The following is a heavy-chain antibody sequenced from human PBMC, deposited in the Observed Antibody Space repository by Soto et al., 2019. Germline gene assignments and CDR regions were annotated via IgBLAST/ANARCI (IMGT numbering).Heavy chain of an antibody. CDR3: AKATATGGGAFDI. Sequence: GGSLRLSCAASGFFCGSYDMSWVRQAPGKGLEWVSTILVDGRTFYVDSVKGRFTISRDSSQNTVYLQMNSLTVGDTALYYCAKATATGGGAFDICGQGTMVTVSS. CDR1: GFFCGSYD. D-gene: IGHD2-8*02. J-gene: IGHJ3*02. CDR2: ILVDGRT. V-gene: IGHV3-23*01.